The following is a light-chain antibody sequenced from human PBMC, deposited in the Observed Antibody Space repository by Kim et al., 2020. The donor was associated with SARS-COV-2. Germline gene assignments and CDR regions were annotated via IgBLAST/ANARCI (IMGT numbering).Light chain of an antibody. CDR1: KLGDKY. V-gene: IGLV3-1*01. Sequence: SVSPGQTASITCSGDKLGDKYASWYQQKPGQSPVVVIFRDNRRPSGIPERFSGSYSGNTATLTISGTQAMDEADYYCQAWDSSIYVFGTGTKVTVL. CDR2: RDN. CDR3: QAWDSSIYV. J-gene: IGLJ1*01.